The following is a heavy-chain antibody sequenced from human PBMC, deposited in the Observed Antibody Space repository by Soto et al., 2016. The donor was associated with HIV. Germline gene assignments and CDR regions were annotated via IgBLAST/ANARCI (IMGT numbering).Heavy chain of an antibody. CDR2: INHNGDT. Sequence: QVQLKQWGAGLLKPSENVSLTCAVYGESFSNYYWSWMRQSPGKGLEWIGEINHNGDTKYNPSLKSRVIISVDTSKNQFSLKLTSVTAADTSVYYCVRHPTERGRFGTLSTTWGQGTLVHRLL. CDR1: GESFSNYY. V-gene: IGHV4-34*01. CDR3: VRHPTERGRFGTLSTT. D-gene: IGHD3-10*01. J-gene: IGHJ4*02.